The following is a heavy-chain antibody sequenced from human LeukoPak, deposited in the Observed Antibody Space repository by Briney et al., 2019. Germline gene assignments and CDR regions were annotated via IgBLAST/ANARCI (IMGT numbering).Heavy chain of an antibody. Sequence: PGGSLRLSCAASGFSFSTYNMNWVRQAPGKGLEWVSYISNSGTVYYADSVKGRFTISRDTAKNSLNPQMNSLRAEDTAVYYCARDAAYYYGVDVWGQGTTVTVSS. CDR1: GFSFSTYN. CDR2: ISNSGTV. J-gene: IGHJ6*02. D-gene: IGHD2-15*01. V-gene: IGHV3-48*01. CDR3: ARDAAYYYGVDV.